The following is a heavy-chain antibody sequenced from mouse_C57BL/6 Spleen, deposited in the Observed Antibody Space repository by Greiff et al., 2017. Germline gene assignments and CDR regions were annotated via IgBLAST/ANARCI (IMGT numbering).Heavy chain of an antibody. CDR3: ARPYEGYAMDY. CDR1: GYTFTSYW. CDR2: IYPGSGST. J-gene: IGHJ4*01. Sequence: QVQLQQPGAELVKPGASVQMSCKASGYTFTSYWITWVKQRPGQGLEWIGDIYPGSGSTNYNEKFKSKATLTVDTSSSTAYMQLSSLTSEDSAVYYCARPYEGYAMDYWGQGTSVTVSS. D-gene: IGHD2-3*01. V-gene: IGHV1-55*01.